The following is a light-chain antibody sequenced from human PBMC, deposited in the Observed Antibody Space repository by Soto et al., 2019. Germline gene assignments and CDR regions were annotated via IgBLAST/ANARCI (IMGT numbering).Light chain of an antibody. V-gene: IGKV1-16*02. J-gene: IGKJ2*01. CDR2: GAS. CDR1: QDIKSD. CDR3: QQSKSHPPT. Sequence: DVQMTQSPSSLSASVGDSVTITCRASQDIKSDLAWYQQRPGGAPKSLIFGASNLLDGVPSKFRGSGSGSEFTLTISSLQPEDSATYFCQQSKSHPPTFGRGTKVDIK.